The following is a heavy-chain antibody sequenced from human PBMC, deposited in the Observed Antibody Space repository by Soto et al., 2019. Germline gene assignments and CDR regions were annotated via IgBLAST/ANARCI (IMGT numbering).Heavy chain of an antibody. Sequence: PGGSLRLSCAASGFTFSSYGMHWFRQAPGKGLEWVAVISYDGSNKYYADSVKGRFTISRDNSKNTLYLQMNSLRAEDTAVYYCARSALWDYYYYYMDVWGKGTTVTVSS. CDR1: GFTFSSYG. CDR3: ARSALWDYYYYYMDV. V-gene: IGHV3-30*03. J-gene: IGHJ6*03. D-gene: IGHD3-10*01. CDR2: ISYDGSNK.